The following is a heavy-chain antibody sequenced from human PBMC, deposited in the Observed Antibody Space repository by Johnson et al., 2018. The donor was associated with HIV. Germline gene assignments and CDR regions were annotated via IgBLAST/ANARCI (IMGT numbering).Heavy chain of an antibody. CDR2: IYSGGST. J-gene: IGHJ3*02. CDR1: TFTFRNYW. Sequence: VQLVESGGGLVQPGGSLRLSCVASTFTFRNYWMSWVRQAPGKGLEWVSVIYSGGSTYYADSVRGRFTISRDNSKNTLYLQMNSLRAEDTAVYYCAKGESSSSEPDAFDIWGQGTMVTVSS. V-gene: IGHV3-66*02. D-gene: IGHD6-6*01. CDR3: AKGESSSSEPDAFDI.